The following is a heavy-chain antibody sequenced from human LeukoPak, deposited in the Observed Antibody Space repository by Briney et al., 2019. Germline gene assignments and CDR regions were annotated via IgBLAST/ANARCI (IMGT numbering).Heavy chain of an antibody. CDR2: ISGSGGST. D-gene: IGHD3-10*01. CDR1: GFTFSSYA. CDR3: AKEGSQYGSGRNWFDP. J-gene: IGHJ5*02. Sequence: PGGSLRLSCAASGFTFSSYAMSWVRQAPGKGLEWVSAISGSGGSTYYADSVKGRFTISRDNSKNTLYLQMNSLRAEDTAVYYCAKEGSQYGSGRNWFDPWGQGTLVTVSS. V-gene: IGHV3-23*01.